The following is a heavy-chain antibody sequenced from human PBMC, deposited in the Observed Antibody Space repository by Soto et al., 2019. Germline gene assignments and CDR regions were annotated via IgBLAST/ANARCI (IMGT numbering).Heavy chain of an antibody. V-gene: IGHV4-30-4*01. Sequence: PSETLSLTCTVSGGPISSGDYYWSWIRQPPGKGLEWIGYIYYSGSTYYNPSLKSRVTISVDTSKNQFSLKLSSVTAADTAVYYCARVILGSSWPYYFDYWGQGTLVTVSS. CDR3: ARVILGSSWPYYFDY. J-gene: IGHJ4*02. CDR2: IYYSGST. CDR1: GGPISSGDYY. D-gene: IGHD6-13*01.